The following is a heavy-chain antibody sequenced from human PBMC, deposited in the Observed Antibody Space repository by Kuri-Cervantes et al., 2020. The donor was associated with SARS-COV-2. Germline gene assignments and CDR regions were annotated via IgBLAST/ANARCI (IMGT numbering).Heavy chain of an antibody. CDR3: AREIITIFGVNFDY. J-gene: IGHJ4*02. CDR1: GFTFSSYW. Sequence: GESLKISCAASGFTFSSYWMSWVRQAPGKGLEWVANIKQDGSEKYYVDSVKGRFTISRDNAKNSLYLQMNSLRAEDTAVYYCAREIITIFGVNFDYWGQGTLVTVSS. V-gene: IGHV3-7*01. D-gene: IGHD3-3*01. CDR2: IKQDGSEK.